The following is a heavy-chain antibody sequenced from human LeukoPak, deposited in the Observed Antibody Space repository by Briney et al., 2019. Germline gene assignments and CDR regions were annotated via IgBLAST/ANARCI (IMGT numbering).Heavy chain of an antibody. Sequence: PSETLSLTCTVSGGSISSDNYYWGWIRQPPGKGLEWIGSIYYSGSTYYNPSLKSRVTISVDTSKNQFSLKLSSVTAADTAVYYCAIASRFGERMGFDPWGQGTLDTVSS. V-gene: IGHV4-39*01. CDR3: AIASRFGERMGFDP. J-gene: IGHJ5*02. CDR2: IYYSGST. D-gene: IGHD3-10*01. CDR1: GGSISSDNYY.